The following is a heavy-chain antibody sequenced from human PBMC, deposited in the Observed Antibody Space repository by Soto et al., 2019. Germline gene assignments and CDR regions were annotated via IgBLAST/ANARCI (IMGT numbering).Heavy chain of an antibody. D-gene: IGHD3-10*01. Sequence: GGSLRLSCAASGFTFDDYAMHWVLQAPGKGLEWVSLISWDVGSTYYADSVKGRFTISRDNSRNSLYLQMNSLRAEDTALYYCAKDIGFLVPTMVRGVIITNYGMDVWGQGTTVTVSS. CDR1: GFTFDDYA. V-gene: IGHV3-43D*03. J-gene: IGHJ6*02. CDR3: AKDIGFLVPTMVRGVIITNYGMDV. CDR2: ISWDVGST.